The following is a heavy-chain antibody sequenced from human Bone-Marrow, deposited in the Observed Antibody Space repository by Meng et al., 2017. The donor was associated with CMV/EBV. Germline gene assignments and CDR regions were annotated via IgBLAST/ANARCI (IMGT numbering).Heavy chain of an antibody. CDR1: GFTFSSYS. CDR3: ASRALGDFWSGYQGYGMDV. J-gene: IGHJ6*01. Sequence: GESLKISCAASGFTFSSYSMNWVRQAPGKGLEWVSSISSSSSYIYYADSVKGRFTISRDNAKNSLYLQMNSLRAEDTAVYYCASRALGDFWSGYQGYGMDVWGQGTTVTGSS. CDR2: ISSSSSYI. D-gene: IGHD3-3*01. V-gene: IGHV3-21*01.